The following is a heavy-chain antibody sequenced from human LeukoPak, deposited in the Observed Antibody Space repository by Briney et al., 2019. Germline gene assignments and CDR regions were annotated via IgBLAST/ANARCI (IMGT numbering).Heavy chain of an antibody. J-gene: IGHJ4*02. CDR1: GYIFTDYY. CDR3: ARGDFDY. CDR2: INPNSGDT. Sequence: ASVKVSCKASGYIFTDYYMYWVRQAPGQGLEWMGWINPNSGDTNYAQKFQGRVTMTRDMSTSTVYMELSSLRSEDTAVYYCARGDFDYWGQGTLVTVSS. V-gene: IGHV1-2*02.